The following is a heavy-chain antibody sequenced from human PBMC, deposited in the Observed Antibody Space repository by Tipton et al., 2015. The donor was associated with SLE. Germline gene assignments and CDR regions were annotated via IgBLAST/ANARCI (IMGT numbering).Heavy chain of an antibody. Sequence: TLSLTCTVSGGSISSGGYYWSWIRQHPGKGLEWIGYIYYSGSTYYNPSLKSRVTISVDTSKNQFSLKLSSVTAADTAVYYCASSRGVVVPSDAFDIWGQGTMVTVSS. CDR3: ASSRGVVVPSDAFDI. CDR2: IYYSGST. D-gene: IGHD3-22*01. CDR1: GGSISSGGYY. V-gene: IGHV4-31*03. J-gene: IGHJ3*02.